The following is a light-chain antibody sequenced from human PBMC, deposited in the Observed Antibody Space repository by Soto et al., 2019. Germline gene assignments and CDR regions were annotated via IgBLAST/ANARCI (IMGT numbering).Light chain of an antibody. CDR1: QGIRND. CDR3: LQDYNYPWT. V-gene: IGKV1-6*01. J-gene: IGKJ1*01. Sequence: AIQMTQSPSSLSASVVDRVTITCRASQGIRNDLGWYQQKPGKAPKLLIYAASSLQSGVPSRFSGSGSGTDFTLTISSLQPQDFATYYCLQDYNYPWTFGQGTKVEIK. CDR2: AAS.